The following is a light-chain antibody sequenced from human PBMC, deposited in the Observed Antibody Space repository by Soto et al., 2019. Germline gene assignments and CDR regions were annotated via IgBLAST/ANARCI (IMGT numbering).Light chain of an antibody. V-gene: IGKV3-20*01. CDR1: QSVSSNY. Sequence: SVLTQSPGTLSLSPGDTAILSCRASQSVSSNYLAWYQQKPGQPPRLLIYGASSRTTGIPDRFSGSGSGTDFTLTISRLEPEDFAVYYCQQYGSSPRTFGQGTKVDIK. CDR2: GAS. J-gene: IGKJ1*01. CDR3: QQYGSSPRT.